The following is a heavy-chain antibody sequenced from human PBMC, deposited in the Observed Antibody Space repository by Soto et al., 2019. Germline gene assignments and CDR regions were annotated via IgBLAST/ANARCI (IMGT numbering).Heavy chain of an antibody. D-gene: IGHD2-21*02. Sequence: LXLSFASSGFTFSGSAMHWVRQASGKGLEWVGRIRSKANSYATAYAASVKGRFTISRDDSKNTAYLQMNSLKTEDTAVYYCTRNDKGDPGVWFDPWGQGTLVTVYS. CDR1: GFTFSGSA. CDR3: TRNDKGDPGVWFDP. V-gene: IGHV3-73*01. J-gene: IGHJ5*02. CDR2: IRSKANSYAT.